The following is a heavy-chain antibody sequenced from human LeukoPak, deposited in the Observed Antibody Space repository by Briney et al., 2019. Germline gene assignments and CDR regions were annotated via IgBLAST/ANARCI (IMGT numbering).Heavy chain of an antibody. V-gene: IGHV4-4*02. CDR2: IYHSGSP. Sequence: SETLSLTCAVSGGSISSSNWWSWVRQPPGKGLEWIGEIYHSGSPNYNPSLKSRVTISVDKSKNQFSLKLSSVTAADTAVYYCARGVITFGGVLDAFDIWGQGTMVTVSS. J-gene: IGHJ3*02. CDR3: ARGVITFGGVLDAFDI. CDR1: GGSISSSNW. D-gene: IGHD3-16*01.